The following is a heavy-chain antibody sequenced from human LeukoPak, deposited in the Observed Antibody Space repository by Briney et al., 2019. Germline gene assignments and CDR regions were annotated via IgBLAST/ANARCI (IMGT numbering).Heavy chain of an antibody. CDR1: GFTFSSYS. J-gene: IGHJ4*02. CDR2: ISYDGSNK. Sequence: GGSLRLSCAASGFTFSSYSMNWVRQAPGKGLEWVAVISYDGSNKYYADSVKGRFTISRDNSKNTLYLQMNSLRAEDTAVYYCAREAVVVVAAYDYWSQGTLVTVSS. V-gene: IGHV3-30*03. CDR3: AREAVVVVAAYDY. D-gene: IGHD2-15*01.